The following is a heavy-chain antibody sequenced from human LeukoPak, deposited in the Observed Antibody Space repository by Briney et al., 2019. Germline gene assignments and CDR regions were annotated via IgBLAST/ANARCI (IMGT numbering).Heavy chain of an antibody. CDR3: ARANGEYSYHYYYYYYMDV. CDR2: IKQDGSEK. V-gene: IGHV3-7*01. D-gene: IGHD5-18*01. J-gene: IGHJ6*03. CDR1: GFTFSSYW. Sequence: PGGSLRLSCAASGFTFSSYWMSWVRQAPGKGLEWVANIKQDGSEKYYVDSVKGRFTISRDNAKNSLYLQMNSLRAEDTAVYYCARANGEYSYHYYYYYYMDVWGKGTTVTVSS.